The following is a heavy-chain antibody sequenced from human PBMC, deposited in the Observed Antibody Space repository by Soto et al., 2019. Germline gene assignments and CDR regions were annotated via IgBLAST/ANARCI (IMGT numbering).Heavy chain of an antibody. CDR3: ATVAGTGYCDY. CDR2: IIPLFGTA. J-gene: IGHJ4*02. D-gene: IGHD6-19*01. V-gene: IGHV1-69*06. Sequence: VTVSCKASGGTYSSYAISWVRQAPGQGPEWMGGIIPLFGTANYAQKFQGRVTITADKSTSTAYMELSSLRSEDTAVYYCATVAGTGYCDYGGQGTLVTGSS. CDR1: GGTYSSYA.